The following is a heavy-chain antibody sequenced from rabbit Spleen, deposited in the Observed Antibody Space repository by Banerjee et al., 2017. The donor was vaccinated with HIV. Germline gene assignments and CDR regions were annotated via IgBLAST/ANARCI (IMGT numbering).Heavy chain of an antibody. V-gene: IGHV1S40*01. CDR1: GSCFCSSDY. CDR3: ARDTGSSFSSYGMDL. CDR2: MAGSSSGFS. J-gene: IGHJ6*01. Sequence: QSLEVFVGDLVKPGVFLIFTCPASGSCFCSSDYLCCVCQAPGKGLELISCMAGSSSGFSYSATWAKGRFTCSKTSSTTVTLQMTSLTVADTATYFCARDTGSSFSSYGMDLWGPGTLVTVS. D-gene: IGHD8-1*01.